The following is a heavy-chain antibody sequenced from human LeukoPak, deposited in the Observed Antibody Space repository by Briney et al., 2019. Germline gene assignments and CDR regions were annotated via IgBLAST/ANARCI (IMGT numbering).Heavy chain of an antibody. J-gene: IGHJ4*02. V-gene: IGHV4-38-2*02. CDR2: IYFSGGT. Sequence: PSETLSLTCTVSAYSISSGYHWGWIRQPPGKGLEWIGSIYFSGGTYYNASLKSRVTISVDTSKNQFSLKLSSVTAADTAVYYCARQTGSGLFSLPGGQGTLVTVSS. CDR3: ARQTGSGLFSLP. CDR1: AYSISSGYH. D-gene: IGHD3-10*01.